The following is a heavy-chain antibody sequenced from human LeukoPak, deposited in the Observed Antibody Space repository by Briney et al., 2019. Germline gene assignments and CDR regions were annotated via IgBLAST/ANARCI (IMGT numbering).Heavy chain of an antibody. V-gene: IGHV4-59*08. CDR2: IYYSGST. J-gene: IGHJ4*02. CDR1: GGSISSYY. D-gene: IGHD2-21*02. CDR3: ARHVKEVTATPPDY. Sequence: SETLSLTCTVSGGSISSYYWSWIRQPPGKGLEWIGYIYYSGSTNYNPSLKSRATISVDTSKNQFSLKLSSVTAADTAVYYCARHVKEVTATPPDYWGQGTLVTVSS.